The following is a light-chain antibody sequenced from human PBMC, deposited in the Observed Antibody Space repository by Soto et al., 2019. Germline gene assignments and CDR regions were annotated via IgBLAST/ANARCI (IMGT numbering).Light chain of an antibody. CDR2: FNN. CDR1: SSNIGSNT. V-gene: IGLV1-44*01. Sequence: QSALTQPPSASGTPGQRVTISCSGSSSNIGSNTVNWYQQLPGTAPKLLIYFNNQRPSGVPDRFSGSKSGTSASLAISGLQSEDEADYYCAAWDDSLNGAVFGGGTQLTVL. CDR3: AAWDDSLNGAV. J-gene: IGLJ7*01.